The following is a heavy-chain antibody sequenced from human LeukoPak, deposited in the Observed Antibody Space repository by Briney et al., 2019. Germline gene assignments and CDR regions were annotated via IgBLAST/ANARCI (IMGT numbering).Heavy chain of an antibody. D-gene: IGHD3-10*01. V-gene: IGHV3-7*01. Sequence: GGSLRLSCAASGFTFSSYAVSWVRQAPGKGLEWVVNIKQDGSEKYYVDSVKGQFTISRDNAKNSLYLQMNSLRAEDTAVYYRAREWKSGLLWFGEPRPLDYWGQGTLVTVSS. CDR2: IKQDGSEK. J-gene: IGHJ4*02. CDR1: GFTFSSYA. CDR3: AREWKSGLLWFGEPRPLDY.